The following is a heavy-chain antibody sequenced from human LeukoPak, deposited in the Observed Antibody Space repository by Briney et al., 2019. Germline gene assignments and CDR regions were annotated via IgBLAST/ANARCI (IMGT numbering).Heavy chain of an antibody. D-gene: IGHD3-9*01. CDR1: GGSVSSGSYY. J-gene: IGHJ4*02. V-gene: IGHV4-61*01. CDR2: IYYSGST. CDR3: ARDYDILTGYSTLDY. Sequence: SETLSLTCTVSGGSVSSGSYYWSWIRQPPGKGLEWIGYIYYSGSTNYNPSLKSRVTISVDKSKNQFSLKLSSVTAADTAVYYCARDYDILTGYSTLDYWGQGTLVTVSS.